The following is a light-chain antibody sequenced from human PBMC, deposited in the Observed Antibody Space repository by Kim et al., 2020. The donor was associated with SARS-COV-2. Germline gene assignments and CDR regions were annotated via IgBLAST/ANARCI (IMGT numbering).Light chain of an antibody. V-gene: IGLV1-47*01. CDR3: AAWDDSLSGPV. J-gene: IGLJ2*01. CDR2: RNN. CDR1: SSNSGSNY. Sequence: GQSVTVSCSGSSSNSGSNYVYWYQQLPGTAPKLLIYRNNQRPSGVPDRFSGSKSGTSASLAISGLRSEDEADYYCAAWDDSLSGPVFGGGTKLTVL.